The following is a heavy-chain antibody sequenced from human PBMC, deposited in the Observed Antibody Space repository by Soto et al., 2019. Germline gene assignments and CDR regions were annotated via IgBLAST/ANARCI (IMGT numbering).Heavy chain of an antibody. CDR1: GYSISTGFN. V-gene: IGHV4-38-2*02. D-gene: IGHD6-19*01. CDR3: ARDWGTGFYKLDS. CDR2: IYHSGST. Sequence: SETLSLTCAVSGYSISTGFNWAWIRQPPGKGLEWIGSIYHSGSTYYNLSLKSRVTISSDASKNQISLKLSSVTAADTALYYCARDWGTGFYKLDSWGQGTLVTVYS. J-gene: IGHJ4*02.